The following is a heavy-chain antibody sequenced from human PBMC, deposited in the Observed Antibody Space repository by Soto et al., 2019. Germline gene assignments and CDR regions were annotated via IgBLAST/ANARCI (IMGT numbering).Heavy chain of an antibody. J-gene: IGHJ6*02. Sequence: EVQLVESGGGLVLPGGSLRLSCAASGFTFSSYAMHWVRQAPGKGLECVSAITSNGGNTYYANSVKGRFTISRDNSKNTLYLQMGSLRAEDMAVYYCARPIQFGDGMDVWGQGTTVTVSS. D-gene: IGHD3-16*01. CDR3: ARPIQFGDGMDV. V-gene: IGHV3-64*01. CDR2: ITSNGGNT. CDR1: GFTFSSYA.